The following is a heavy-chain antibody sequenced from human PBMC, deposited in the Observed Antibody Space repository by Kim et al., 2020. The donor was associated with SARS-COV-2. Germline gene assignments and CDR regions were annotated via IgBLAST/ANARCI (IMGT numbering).Heavy chain of an antibody. D-gene: IGHD2-2*01. CDR2: ITYDGKSK. Sequence: GGSLRLSCAASGLIFRSYSMHWVRQAPGKGLEWVADITYDGKSKYYGDSVEGRFTISRDNSKNTLYLQMNSLRLEDTAVYYCAKGPIAVVPGGMMWLDPWGQGTLFTVSS. CDR1: GLIFRSYS. V-gene: IGHV3-30*18. CDR3: AKGPIAVVPGGMMWLDP. J-gene: IGHJ5*02.